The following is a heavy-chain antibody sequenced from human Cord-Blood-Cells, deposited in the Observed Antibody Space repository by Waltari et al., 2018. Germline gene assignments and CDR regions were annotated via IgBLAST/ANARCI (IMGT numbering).Heavy chain of an antibody. CDR2: IIPIFGTA. CDR3: ATGANWGDYYWYFDL. Sequence: QVQLVQSGAEVKKPGSSVKVSCKASGGTFSSYAISWVRPAPGQGLEWMGGIIPIFGTANYAQKFQGRVTITADESTSTAYMELSSLRSEDTAVYYCATGANWGDYYWYFDLWGRGTLVTVSS. V-gene: IGHV1-69*01. J-gene: IGHJ2*01. CDR1: GGTFSSYA. D-gene: IGHD7-27*01.